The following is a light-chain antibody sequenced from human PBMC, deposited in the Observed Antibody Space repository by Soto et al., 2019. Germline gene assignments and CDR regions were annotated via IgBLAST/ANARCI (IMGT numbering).Light chain of an antibody. V-gene: IGLV2-23*03. Sequence: QSALTQPASVSGSPGQSITISCTGTSSDVGSYNLFSWYQQHPGKAPKLMIYEGSKRRTGVSNRFSGSKSGNTASLTISGLQAEDEADYYCCSYAGSSTFVVFGGGTKLAVL. CDR3: CSYAGSSTFVV. CDR1: SSDVGSYNL. CDR2: EGS. J-gene: IGLJ2*01.